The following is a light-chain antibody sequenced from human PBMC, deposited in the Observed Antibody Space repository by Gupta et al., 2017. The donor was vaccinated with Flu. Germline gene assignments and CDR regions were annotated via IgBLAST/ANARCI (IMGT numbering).Light chain of an antibody. J-gene: IGLJ2*01. CDR3: GTWDSGLNVHVL. CDR2: ENH. V-gene: IGLV1-51*02. CDR1: DSNVGNNY. Sequence: QSVLTQPPSVSAAPGQKVTISCSGGDSNVGNNYVSWYQQFPGTAPRLLIYENHKRPSGIPDRSSASKSGTSATLDITGLQTGDEADYYCGTWDSGLNVHVLLGGGTRLTVL.